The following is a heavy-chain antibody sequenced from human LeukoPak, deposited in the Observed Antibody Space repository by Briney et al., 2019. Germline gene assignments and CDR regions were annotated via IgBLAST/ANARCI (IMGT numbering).Heavy chain of an antibody. CDR1: GFTFSSYE. Sequence: PGGSLRLSCAASGFTFSSYEMNWVRQASGKGLEWVSYISSSGSTIYYADSVKGRFTISRDNAKNSLYLQMNSLRAEDTAVYYCARDRYYYDSSGYALGHWGQGTLVTVSS. J-gene: IGHJ4*02. D-gene: IGHD3-22*01. CDR2: ISSSGSTI. V-gene: IGHV3-48*03. CDR3: ARDRYYYDSSGYALGH.